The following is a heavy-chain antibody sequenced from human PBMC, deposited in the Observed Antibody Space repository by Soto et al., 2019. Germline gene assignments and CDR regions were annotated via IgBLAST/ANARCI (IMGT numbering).Heavy chain of an antibody. Sequence: SVKVSCKASGGTFSSYAISWVRQAPGQGLEWMGGIIPIFGTANYAQKFQGRVTITADKSTSTAYMELSSLRSEDTAVYYCAGGTKTTVTPSYYYYGMDVWGQGTTVPVSS. J-gene: IGHJ6*02. V-gene: IGHV1-69*06. CDR1: GGTFSSYA. CDR2: IIPIFGTA. D-gene: IGHD4-17*01. CDR3: AGGTKTTVTPSYYYYGMDV.